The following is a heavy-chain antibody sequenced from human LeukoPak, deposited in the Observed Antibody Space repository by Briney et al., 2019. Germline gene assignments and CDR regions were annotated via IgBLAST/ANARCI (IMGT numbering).Heavy chain of an antibody. D-gene: IGHD4-4*01. Sequence: SETLSLTCTVSGGSISSYYWSWIRQPPGKGLEWLGYIYYSRSTNYNPSLKSRVTISVDTSKNQFSLKLSSVTGADTAVYYCARHDYSNYGYFDYWGQGTLVTVSS. CDR1: GGSISSYY. J-gene: IGHJ4*02. CDR3: ARHDYSNYGYFDY. CDR2: IYYSRST. V-gene: IGHV4-59*08.